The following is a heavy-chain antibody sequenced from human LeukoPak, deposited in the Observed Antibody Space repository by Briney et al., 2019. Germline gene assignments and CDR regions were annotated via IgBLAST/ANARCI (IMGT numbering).Heavy chain of an antibody. D-gene: IGHD3-9*01. V-gene: IGHV4-31*03. J-gene: IGHJ4*02. CDR1: GGSISSGGYY. CDR3: AREKLFSSADTPGYPRPIGV. Sequence: KPSQTLSLTCTVSGGSISSGGYYWSWIRQHPGEGLEWIGHIYYSGSTFYNPSLKSRVTISPDTSKNQFSLKMSSVTAADTAVYYCAREKLFSSADTPGYPRPIGVWGRGTLVTVSS. CDR2: IYYSGST.